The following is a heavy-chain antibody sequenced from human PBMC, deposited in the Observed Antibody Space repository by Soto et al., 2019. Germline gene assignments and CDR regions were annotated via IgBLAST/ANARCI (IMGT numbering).Heavy chain of an antibody. Sequence: SETLSLTCTVSGGSVSSGSYYWSWIRQPPGKGLEWIGYIYYSGSTNYNPSLKSRVTISVDTSKNQFSLKLSSVTAADTAVYYCARKYYYDSSGYFLDYWGQGTLVTVSS. D-gene: IGHD3-22*01. CDR2: IYYSGST. CDR1: GGSVSSGSYY. J-gene: IGHJ4*02. V-gene: IGHV4-61*01. CDR3: ARKYYYDSSGYFLDY.